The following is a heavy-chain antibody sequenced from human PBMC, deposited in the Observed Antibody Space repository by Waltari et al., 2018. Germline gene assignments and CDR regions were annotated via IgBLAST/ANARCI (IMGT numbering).Heavy chain of an antibody. J-gene: IGHJ4*02. D-gene: IGHD4-17*01. CDR2: INHSGST. CDR1: GGSFSGYY. CDR3: ARAGYGDYGFVDY. V-gene: IGHV4-34*01. Sequence: QVQLQQWGAGLLKPSETLSLTCAVYGGSFSGYYWSWIRQPPGKGLEWIGEINHSGSTNYNPSLKSRVTISVDTSKNQFSLKLSSVTAADTAVYYCARAGYGDYGFVDYWGQGTLVTVSS.